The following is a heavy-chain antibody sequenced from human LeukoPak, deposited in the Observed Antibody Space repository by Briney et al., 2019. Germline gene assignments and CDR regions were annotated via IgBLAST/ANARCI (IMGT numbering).Heavy chain of an antibody. Sequence: GGSLRLSCAASGFTFSSYNTNWVRQAPGKGLEWVSSISSSSSYIYYADSVKGRFTVSRDNAKNSLFLQMNSLRAEDTAVYYCARDLNWETYWGQGTLVSVSS. D-gene: IGHD7-27*01. J-gene: IGHJ4*02. V-gene: IGHV3-21*01. CDR1: GFTFSSYN. CDR3: ARDLNWETY. CDR2: ISSSSSYI.